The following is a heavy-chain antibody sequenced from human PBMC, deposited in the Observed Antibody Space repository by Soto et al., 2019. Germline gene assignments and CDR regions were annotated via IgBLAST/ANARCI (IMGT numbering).Heavy chain of an antibody. D-gene: IGHD3-22*01. CDR1: GFTLRTYS. Sequence: GGSLRLSCAASGFTLRTYSMNWVRQAPGKGLEWVSYISSSSSTIYYADSVKGRFTISRDNAKNSLYLQMNSLRDEDTAVYYCAKDSDDSSGYYYVTYYYGMDVWGQGTTVTVSS. CDR2: ISSSSSTI. V-gene: IGHV3-48*02. CDR3: AKDSDDSSGYYYVTYYYGMDV. J-gene: IGHJ6*02.